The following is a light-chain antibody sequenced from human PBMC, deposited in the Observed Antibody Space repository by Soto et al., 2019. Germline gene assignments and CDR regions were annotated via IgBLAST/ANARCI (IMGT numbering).Light chain of an antibody. CDR1: QSVSSN. V-gene: IGKV3-15*01. J-gene: IGKJ2*01. Sequence: EIVMTQSPATLSVSPGERATLSCRASQSVSSNLAWYQQKPGQAPTLVIYGASARATGIPARFSGSGSGTEFTLTISSLQSEDFAVYYCQQYNNWPPYTFGQGTKVDIK. CDR3: QQYNNWPPYT. CDR2: GAS.